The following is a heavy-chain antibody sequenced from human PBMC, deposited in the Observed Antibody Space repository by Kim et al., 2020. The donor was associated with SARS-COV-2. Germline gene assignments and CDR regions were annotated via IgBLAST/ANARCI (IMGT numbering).Heavy chain of an antibody. CDR2: ISYDGSNK. Sequence: GGSLRLSCAASGFTFSSYAMHWVRQAPGKGLEWVAVISYDGSNKYYVDSVKGRFTISRDNSKNTLYLQMNSLRAEDTAVYYCARGAFGDYGNWLPDYWGQGTLVTVSS. V-gene: IGHV3-30*04. CDR3: ARGAFGDYGNWLPDY. J-gene: IGHJ4*02. CDR1: GFTFSSYA. D-gene: IGHD4-17*01.